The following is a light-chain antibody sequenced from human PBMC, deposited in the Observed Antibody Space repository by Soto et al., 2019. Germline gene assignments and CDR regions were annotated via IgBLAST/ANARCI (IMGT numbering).Light chain of an antibody. Sequence: EIVMTQSPATLSVSPGERATLSCGASHSVRSKLAWYQQKPGQAPRLLIYDASTRATGVPARFRGSGSETEFTLTISSLQSEDFAVYHCQQYYKWPPTFGQGTKVEIK. J-gene: IGKJ1*01. V-gene: IGKV3-15*01. CDR2: DAS. CDR3: QQYYKWPPT. CDR1: HSVRSK.